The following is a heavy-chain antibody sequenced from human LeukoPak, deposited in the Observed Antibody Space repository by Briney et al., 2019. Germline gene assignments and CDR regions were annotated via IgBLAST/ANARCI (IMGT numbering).Heavy chain of an antibody. Sequence: PGGSLRLSCAASGFTFSSYSMNWVRQAPGKGLEWVSYISSSSSTIYYADSVKGRFTISRDNAKNSLYLQVNSLRAEDTAVYYCARAMVRGVPDYWGQGTLVTVSS. D-gene: IGHD3-10*01. J-gene: IGHJ4*02. V-gene: IGHV3-48*01. CDR1: GFTFSSYS. CDR2: ISSSSSTI. CDR3: ARAMVRGVPDY.